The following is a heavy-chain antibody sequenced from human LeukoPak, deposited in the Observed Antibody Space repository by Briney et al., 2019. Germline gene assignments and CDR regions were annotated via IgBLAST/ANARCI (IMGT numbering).Heavy chain of an antibody. D-gene: IGHD3-22*01. Sequence: GGSLRLSCAASGFIFSSYAMSWVRQAPGKGLEWVANIKQDGSEKYYVDSVKGRFTISRDNAKSSLYLQMNSLRAEDTAVYYCARAYYYDSSGYGFDYWGQGTLVTVSS. CDR1: GFIFSSYA. CDR3: ARAYYYDSSGYGFDY. CDR2: IKQDGSEK. J-gene: IGHJ4*02. V-gene: IGHV3-7*04.